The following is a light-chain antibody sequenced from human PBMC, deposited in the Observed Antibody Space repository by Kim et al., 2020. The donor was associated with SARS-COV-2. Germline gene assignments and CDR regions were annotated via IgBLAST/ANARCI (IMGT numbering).Light chain of an antibody. Sequence: DNINWKSSQSDLYSSNNMNYLAWYHEKPGQPPEQAIYWAYTREAGVPDRFSGRGSGTDFTHTISKLQAEDVAVYYCQQHYGTPFTFGPGTKVDIK. CDR1: QSDLYSSNNMNY. CDR2: WAY. V-gene: IGKV4-1*01. CDR3: QQHYGTPFT. J-gene: IGKJ3*01.